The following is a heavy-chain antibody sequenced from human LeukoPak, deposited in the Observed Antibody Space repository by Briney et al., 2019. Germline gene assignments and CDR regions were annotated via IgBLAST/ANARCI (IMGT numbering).Heavy chain of an antibody. Sequence: VKVSCKASGGTFSSYAISWVRQAPGQGLEWMGRIIPIFGTANYAQKFQGRVTSTTDESTSTAYMEPSSLSSADTAVYSCAREIARRGDYGGIKWAMGYFQHWGQGTLVTVSS. CDR1: GGTFSSYA. CDR3: AREIARRGDYGGIKWAMGYFQH. D-gene: IGHD4-23*01. CDR2: IIPIFGTA. V-gene: IGHV1-69*05. J-gene: IGHJ1*01.